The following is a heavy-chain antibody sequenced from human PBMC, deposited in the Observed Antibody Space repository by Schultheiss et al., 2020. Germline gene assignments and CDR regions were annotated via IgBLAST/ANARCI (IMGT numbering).Heavy chain of an antibody. CDR1: GFTFSSYG. V-gene: IGHV3-33*01. D-gene: IGHD6-13*01. J-gene: IGHJ5*02. CDR2: IWYDGSNK. CDR3: ARDQDSSSWYSAWFDP. Sequence: GGSLRLSCAASGFTFSSYGMHWVRQAPGKGLEWVAVIWYDGSNKYYADSLKGRFTISRDNAKNSLYLQMNSLRAEDTAVYYCARDQDSSSWYSAWFDPWGQGTLVTVSS.